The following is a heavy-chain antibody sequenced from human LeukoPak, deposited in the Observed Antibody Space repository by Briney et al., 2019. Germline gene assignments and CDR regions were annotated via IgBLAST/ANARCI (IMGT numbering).Heavy chain of an antibody. J-gene: IGHJ4*02. Sequence: PGGSLRLSCAASGFSVSSIYMNWVRQASGKGLEWVSVIYSDGTTYHADSVKGRFTISRDDSKNTLYLHMNSLRAEDTAVYYCARAPNWRFDHWGQGTLVTVSS. CDR3: ARAPNWRFDH. V-gene: IGHV3-53*01. D-gene: IGHD1-1*01. CDR1: GFSVSSIY. CDR2: IYSDGTT.